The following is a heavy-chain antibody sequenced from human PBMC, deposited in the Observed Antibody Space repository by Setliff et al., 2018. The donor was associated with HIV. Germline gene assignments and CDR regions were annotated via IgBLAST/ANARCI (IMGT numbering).Heavy chain of an antibody. V-gene: IGHV1-69-2*01. CDR2: VDPQRGIT. CDR1: GYRFTDYY. CDR3: ATEDTATFDF. D-gene: IGHD5-18*01. J-gene: IGHJ4*02. Sequence: ASVKVSCKASGYRFTDYYIHWVQQAPGKGLGWMGRVDPQRGITVLAEKFQDRVNIFADTSTNTVYIELSSLRSEDTAIYYCATEDTATFDFWGQGTLVTVSS.